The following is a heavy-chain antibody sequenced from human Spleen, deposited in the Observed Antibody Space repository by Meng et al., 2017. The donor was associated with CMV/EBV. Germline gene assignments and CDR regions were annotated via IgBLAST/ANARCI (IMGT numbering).Heavy chain of an antibody. D-gene: IGHD4-17*01. CDR1: GFALSTSGVS. Sequence: FSGFALSTSGVSVGWIRQPPGKALEWLALIDWDDEKRYSSSLKSRLTITKDTSKNQVVHTMTNMDHVDTATFYCAHRRAGVTTLFDFWGQGTLVTVSS. CDR2: IDWDDEK. CDR3: AHRRAGVTTLFDF. J-gene: IGHJ5*01. V-gene: IGHV2-5*02.